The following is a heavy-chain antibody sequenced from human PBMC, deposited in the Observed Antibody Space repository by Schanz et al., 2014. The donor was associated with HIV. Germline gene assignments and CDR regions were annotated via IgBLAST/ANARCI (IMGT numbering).Heavy chain of an antibody. CDR2: IYYSGST. CDR3: ARGEGYYYDSSGFPLASGMDV. D-gene: IGHD3-22*01. Sequence: VQLQESGPGLVKPSETLSLTCSVSGGSISSGGHYWSWIRQHPGKGLEWIGYIYYSGSTYYNPSLKSRVTMSVDTSENHFSLKLSSATVADTAVYYCARGEGYYYDSSGFPLASGMDVWGQGTTVTVSS. J-gene: IGHJ6*02. V-gene: IGHV4-31*03. CDR1: GGSISSGGHY.